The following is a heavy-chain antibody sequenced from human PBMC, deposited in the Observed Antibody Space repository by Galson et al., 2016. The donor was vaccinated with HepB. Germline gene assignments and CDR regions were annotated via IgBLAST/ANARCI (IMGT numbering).Heavy chain of an antibody. V-gene: IGHV4-59*01. Sequence: ETLSLTCAVSGGSINTYYWSWIRQPPGKGLEWIGYISYSGNTNSNPSLKSRVTISIDTAKSQFSLNLDSVTTADTAVYYCARASSISTLGRMDVWGQGTTVTVSS. CDR3: ARASSISTLGRMDV. CDR2: ISYSGNT. CDR1: GGSINTYY. D-gene: IGHD3-3*02. J-gene: IGHJ6*02.